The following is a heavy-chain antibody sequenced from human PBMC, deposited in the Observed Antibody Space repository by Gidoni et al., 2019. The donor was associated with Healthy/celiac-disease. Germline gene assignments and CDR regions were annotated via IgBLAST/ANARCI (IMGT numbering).Heavy chain of an antibody. CDR1: GGSISSYY. CDR3: ARVGGGSETTSIAARVLAFDY. V-gene: IGHV4-59*01. Sequence: QVQLQESGPGLVKPSETLSLTCTVSGGSISSYYWSWIRQPPGKGLELIGYIYYSGSTNYNPSLKSRVTISVDTSKNQFSLKLSSVTAADTAVYYCARVGGGSETTSIAARVLAFDYWGQGTLVTVSS. CDR2: IYYSGST. J-gene: IGHJ4*02. D-gene: IGHD6-6*01.